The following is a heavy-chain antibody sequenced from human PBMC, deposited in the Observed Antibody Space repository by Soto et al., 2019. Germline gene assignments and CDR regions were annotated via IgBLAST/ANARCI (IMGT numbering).Heavy chain of an antibody. D-gene: IGHD5-18*01. CDR1: GGSISSSSYY. V-gene: IGHV4-39*01. CDR3: ARQGTAMAPMVGAFDI. Sequence: QLQLQESGPGLVQPSETLSLTCTVSGGSISSSSYYWGWIRQPPGKGLEWIGSIYYSRSTYYNPSLKSRVTKSVDTYNTPFSLKLSSVTAADMSVYYCARQGTAMAPMVGAFDIWGKGTMVTVSS. CDR2: IYYSRST. J-gene: IGHJ3*02.